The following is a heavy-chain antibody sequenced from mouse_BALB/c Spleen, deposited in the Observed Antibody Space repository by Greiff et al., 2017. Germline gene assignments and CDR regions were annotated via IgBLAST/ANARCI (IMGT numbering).Heavy chain of an antibody. CDR2: IDPANGNT. Sequence: VQLQQSGAELVKPGASVKLSCTASGFNIKDTYMHWVKQRPEQGLEWIGRIDPANGNTKYDPKFQGKATITADTSSNTAYLQLSSLTSEDTAVYYCAGITTGYFDVWGAGTTVTVSP. CDR1: GFNIKDTY. CDR3: AGITTGYFDV. V-gene: IGHV14-3*02. J-gene: IGHJ1*01. D-gene: IGHD1-2*01.